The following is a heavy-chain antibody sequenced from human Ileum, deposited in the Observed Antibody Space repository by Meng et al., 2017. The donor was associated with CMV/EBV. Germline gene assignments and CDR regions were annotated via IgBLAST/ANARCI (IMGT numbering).Heavy chain of an antibody. Sequence: GESLKISCAASGFTFDSYAMYWVRQGPGKGLEWVSIIHSGGSTTSYADSVKGRFAISRDNSKNMLYLQMNSLRADDTAVYYCAKEHSNFHKYFYGMDVWGQGTPVTVSS. CDR1: GFTFDSYA. V-gene: IGHV3-23*03. J-gene: IGHJ6*02. CDR2: IHSGGSTT. D-gene: IGHD4-11*01. CDR3: AKEHSNFHKYFYGMDV.